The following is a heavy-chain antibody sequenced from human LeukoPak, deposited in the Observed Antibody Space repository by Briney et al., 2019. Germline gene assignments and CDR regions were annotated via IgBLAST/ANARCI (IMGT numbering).Heavy chain of an antibody. V-gene: IGHV4-34*01. CDR1: GGSFSGYY. Sequence: PSETLSLTCAVYGGSFSGYYWSWTRQPPGKGLEWIGEINHSGSTNYNPSLKSRVTISVDTSKNQFSLKLSSVTAADTAVYYCARAASTIGAGYHLHMDVWGKGTTVTVSS. CDR3: ARAASTIGAGYHLHMDV. CDR2: INHSGST. J-gene: IGHJ6*03. D-gene: IGHD2-2*01.